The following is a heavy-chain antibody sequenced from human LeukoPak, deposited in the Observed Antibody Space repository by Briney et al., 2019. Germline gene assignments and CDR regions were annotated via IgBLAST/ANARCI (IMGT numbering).Heavy chain of an antibody. CDR1: GFTFSSYS. CDR2: ISSSSSYI. V-gene: IGHV3-21*01. D-gene: IGHD6-13*01. Sequence: GGSLRLSCGASGFTFSSYSMNWVRQAPGKGLEWVSSISSSSSYIYYADSVKGRFTISRDNAKNSLYLQMNSLRAEDTAVYYCAREGTAAAGFDYWGQGTLVTVSS. CDR3: AREGTAAAGFDY. J-gene: IGHJ4*02.